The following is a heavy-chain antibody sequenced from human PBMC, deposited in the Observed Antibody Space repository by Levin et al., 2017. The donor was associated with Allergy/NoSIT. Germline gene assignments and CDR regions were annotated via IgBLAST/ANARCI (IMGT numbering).Heavy chain of an antibody. D-gene: IGHD3-22*01. J-gene: IGHJ4*02. CDR3: ARAREDDYDSSGYHFDY. V-gene: IGHV4-30-4*01. Sequence: SETLSLTCTVSGGSISSGDYYWSWIRQPPGKGLEWIGYIYYSGSTYYNPSLKSRVTISVDTSKNQFSLKLSSVTAADTAVYYCARAREDDYDSSGYHFDYWGQGTLVTVSS. CDR1: GGSISSGDYY. CDR2: IYYSGST.